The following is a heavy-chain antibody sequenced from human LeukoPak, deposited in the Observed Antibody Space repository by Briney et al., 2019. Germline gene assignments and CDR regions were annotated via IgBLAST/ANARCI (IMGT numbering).Heavy chain of an antibody. V-gene: IGHV3-21*01. CDR1: GFTFSSYS. J-gene: IGHJ4*02. D-gene: IGHD3-22*01. CDR3: ARDLRTYYYDSSGHY. Sequence: GGSLRRSCAASGFTFSSYSMNWVRQAPGKGLEWVSSISSSSYIYYADSVKGRFTISRDNAKNSLYLQMNSLRAEDTAVYYCARDLRTYYYDSSGHYWGQGTLVTVSS. CDR2: ISSSSYI.